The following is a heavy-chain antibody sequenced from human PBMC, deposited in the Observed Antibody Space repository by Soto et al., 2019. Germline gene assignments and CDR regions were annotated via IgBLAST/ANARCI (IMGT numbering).Heavy chain of an antibody. CDR3: AKARRVLAGKNYYYYYGMDV. CDR1: GFTFSSYG. V-gene: IGHV3-30*18. J-gene: IGHJ6*02. CDR2: ISYDGSNK. D-gene: IGHD3-10*01. Sequence: GGSLRLSCAASGFTFSSYGMHWVRQAPGKGLEWVAVISYDGSNKYYADSVKGRFTTSRDNSKNTLYLQMNSLRAEDTAVYYCAKARRVLAGKNYYYYYGMDVWGQGTTVTVSS.